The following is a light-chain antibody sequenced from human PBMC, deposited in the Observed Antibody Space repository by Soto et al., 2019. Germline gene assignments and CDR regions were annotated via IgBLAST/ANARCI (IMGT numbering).Light chain of an antibody. CDR2: KAS. CDR1: QSISSW. Sequence: DIQMTQSPSTLSASVGDRVTITCRASQSISSWLAWYQQKPGKAPKLLIYKASSLESGVPSRFSGSGSGTEFTLTISSLQPDDFETYYCHQYNSYSETFGQGTKV. CDR3: HQYNSYSET. V-gene: IGKV1-5*03. J-gene: IGKJ1*01.